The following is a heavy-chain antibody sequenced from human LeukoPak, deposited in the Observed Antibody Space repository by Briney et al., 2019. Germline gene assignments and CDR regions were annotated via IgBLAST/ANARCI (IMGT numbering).Heavy chain of an antibody. D-gene: IGHD5-18*01. Sequence: SETLSLTCAVYGGSFSGYYWSWIRQPPGKGREWIGEINHSGSTNYNPSLKSLVTRSVDTSKNQYSLKLSSMTAADTAVYYCERGRGYSYGYVDYWGQGTLVTVSS. CDR3: ERGRGYSYGYVDY. V-gene: IGHV4-34*01. CDR2: INHSGST. J-gene: IGHJ4*02. CDR1: GGSFSGYY.